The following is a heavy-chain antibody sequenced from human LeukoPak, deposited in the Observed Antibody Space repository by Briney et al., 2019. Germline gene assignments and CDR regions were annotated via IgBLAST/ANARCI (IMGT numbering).Heavy chain of an antibody. V-gene: IGHV1-8*03. Sequence: ASVKVSCKASGYTFNSYEINWVRQATGQGLEWMGWMNPNSGNTGYVQKFQGRVTITRDTSIKTAYMELSSLRFDDTAVYYCARGASRSFDYWGQGTLVTVSS. CDR3: ARGASRSFDY. J-gene: IGHJ4*02. CDR1: GYTFNSYE. CDR2: MNPNSGNT.